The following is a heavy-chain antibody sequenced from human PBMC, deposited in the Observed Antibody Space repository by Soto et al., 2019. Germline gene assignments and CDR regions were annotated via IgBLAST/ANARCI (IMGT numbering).Heavy chain of an antibody. Sequence: GGSLRLSCAASGFTFDDYAMHWVRQAPGKGLEWVSGISWNSGSIGYVDSVKGRFTISRDNAKNSLYLQMNSLRAEDTALYYCARVLGSYYGRYFDYWGQGTLVTVSS. J-gene: IGHJ4*02. CDR2: ISWNSGSI. V-gene: IGHV3-9*01. D-gene: IGHD1-26*01. CDR1: GFTFDDYA. CDR3: ARVLGSYYGRYFDY.